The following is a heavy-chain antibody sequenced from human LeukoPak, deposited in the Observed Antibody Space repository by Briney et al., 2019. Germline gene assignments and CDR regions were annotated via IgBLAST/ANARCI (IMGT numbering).Heavy chain of an antibody. D-gene: IGHD2-15*01. CDR3: ARRYCSGGSCYSSY. V-gene: IGHV3-21*01. Sequence: GGSLRLSCEGSGFPFASYVMNWVRQAPGKGLEWVSSITSTSTYIFYADSVKGRFTISRDNAKNSLYLQMNSLRAEDTAVYYCARRYCSGGSCYSSYWGQGTLVTVSS. CDR2: ITSTSTYI. CDR1: GFPFASYV. J-gene: IGHJ4*02.